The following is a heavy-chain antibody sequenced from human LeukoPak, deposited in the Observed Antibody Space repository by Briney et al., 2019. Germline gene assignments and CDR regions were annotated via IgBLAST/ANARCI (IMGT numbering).Heavy chain of an antibody. CDR3: ARGSGEDSSGYYYFDY. V-gene: IGHV4-30-2*01. CDR1: GGSISSGGYS. CDR2: INHSGST. D-gene: IGHD3-22*01. J-gene: IGHJ4*02. Sequence: SQTLSLTCAVSGGSISSGGYSWSWIRQPPGKGLEWIGEINHSGSTNYNPSLKSRVTISVDTSKNQFSLKLSSVTAADTAVYYCARGSGEDSSGYYYFDYWGQGTLVTVSS.